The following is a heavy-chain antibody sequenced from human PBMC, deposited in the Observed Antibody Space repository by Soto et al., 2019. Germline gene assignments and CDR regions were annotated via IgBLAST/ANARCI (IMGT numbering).Heavy chain of an antibody. CDR1: GYTFTGYA. CDR2: INAGNGNT. Sequence: ASVKVSCKASGYTFTGYAMHWVRQAPGQRLEWMGWINAGNGNTKYSQKFQGRVTITRDTSASTAYMELSSLRSEDTAVYYCARAVAVAADFDYWGQGSLVTVS. V-gene: IGHV1-3*01. D-gene: IGHD6-19*01. J-gene: IGHJ4*02. CDR3: ARAVAVAADFDY.